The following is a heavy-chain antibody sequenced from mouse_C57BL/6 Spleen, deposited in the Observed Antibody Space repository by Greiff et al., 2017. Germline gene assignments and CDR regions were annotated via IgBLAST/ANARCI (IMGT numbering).Heavy chain of an antibody. CDR3: ARSGNLSYYGNSYAMDY. V-gene: IGHV1-39*01. CDR1: GYSFTDYN. J-gene: IGHJ4*01. CDR2: INPNYGTT. Sequence: EVQLQQSGPELVKPGASVKISCKASGYSFTDYNMNWVKQSNGKSLEWIGVINPNYGTTSYNQKFKGKATLTVDQSSSTAYMQLNSLTSEDSAVYYCARSGNLSYYGNSYAMDYWGQGTSVTVSS. D-gene: IGHD2-1*01.